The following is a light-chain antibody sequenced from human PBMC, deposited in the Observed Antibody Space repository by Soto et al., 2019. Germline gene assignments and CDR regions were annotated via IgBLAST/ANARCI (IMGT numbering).Light chain of an antibody. CDR3: SSYTGSSTLGV. CDR2: DVS. V-gene: IGLV2-14*01. Sequence: QSALTQPASVSGSPGQSSTISCTGTTSDVGGYNYVSWYQQHPGKAPKLMIYDVSNRPSGVSNRFSGSKSGNTASLTISGFQAEDEADYYCSSYTGSSTLGVFGGGTKLTVL. CDR1: TSDVGGYNY. J-gene: IGLJ2*01.